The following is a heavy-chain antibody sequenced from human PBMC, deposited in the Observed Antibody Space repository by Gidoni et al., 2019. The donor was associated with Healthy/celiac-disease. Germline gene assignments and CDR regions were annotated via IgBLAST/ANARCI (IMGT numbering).Heavy chain of an antibody. Sequence: QVQLVQSGAEVKKPGASVTVSCTASGYTFTGYYMHWVRQAPGQGLEWMGRINPNSGGTNYAQKFQGRVTMPRDKSISTAYMELSRLRSDDTAVYYCARWDVNYGDCWGQGTLVTVSS. CDR2: INPNSGGT. J-gene: IGHJ4*02. D-gene: IGHD4-17*01. CDR1: GYTFTGYY. CDR3: ARWDVNYGDC. V-gene: IGHV1-2*06.